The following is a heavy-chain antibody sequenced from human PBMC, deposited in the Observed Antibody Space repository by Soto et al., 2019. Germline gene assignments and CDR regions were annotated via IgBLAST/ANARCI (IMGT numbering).Heavy chain of an antibody. D-gene: IGHD2-8*01. J-gene: IGHJ4*02. CDR3: AKDLGNGHGYPIFDS. CDR2: IRGSGDTT. CDR1: GFSISNYV. Sequence: EVQLLESGGGLAQPGGSLRLSCEASGFSISNYVMSWVRQAPGKGLEWISMIRGSGDTTYYADSVQGRFTISRDHSTNTLFLQMNSLRAADTAIYYCAKDLGNGHGYPIFDSWGQGTLVTVSS. V-gene: IGHV3-23*01.